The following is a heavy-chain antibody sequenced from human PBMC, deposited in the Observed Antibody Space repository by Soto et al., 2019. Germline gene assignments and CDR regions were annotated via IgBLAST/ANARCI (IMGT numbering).Heavy chain of an antibody. D-gene: IGHD1-26*01. CDR3: AREGASRVGATITWFDP. CDR1: GDSVSSNSAA. Sequence: SQTLSLTCAISGDSVSSNSAAWNWIRQSPSRGLEWLGRTYYRSKWYNDYAVSVKSRITINPGTSKNQFSLQLNSVTPEDTAVYYCAREGASRVGATITWFDPWGQGTLVTVSS. CDR2: TYYRSKWYN. J-gene: IGHJ5*02. V-gene: IGHV6-1*01.